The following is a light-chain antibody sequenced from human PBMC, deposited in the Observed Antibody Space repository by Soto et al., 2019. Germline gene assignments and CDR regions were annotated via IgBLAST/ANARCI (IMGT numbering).Light chain of an antibody. CDR3: CSYAGSGTDNYV. Sequence: QSALTQPASVSGSPGQSITISCTGTSSDIGTYNLVSWYQHYPGKAPKLMIYESIKRPSGVSNRFSGSKSGNTAFLTISGLQAEDEADYYCCSYAGSGTDNYVFGSGTKVTVL. CDR1: SSDIGTYNL. CDR2: ESI. J-gene: IGLJ1*01. V-gene: IGLV2-23*01.